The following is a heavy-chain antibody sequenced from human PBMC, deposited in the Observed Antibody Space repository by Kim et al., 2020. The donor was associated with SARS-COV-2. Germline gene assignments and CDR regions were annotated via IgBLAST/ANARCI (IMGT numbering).Heavy chain of an antibody. Sequence: GGSLRLSCAASGFTFSSYGMHWVRQAPGKGLEWVAVISYDGSNKYYADSVKGRFTISRDNSKNTLYLQMNSLRAEDTAVYYCAKDAIDPWGQGTLVTVSS. V-gene: IGHV3-30*18. CDR3: AKDAIDP. CDR2: ISYDGSNK. CDR1: GFTFSSYG. J-gene: IGHJ5*02.